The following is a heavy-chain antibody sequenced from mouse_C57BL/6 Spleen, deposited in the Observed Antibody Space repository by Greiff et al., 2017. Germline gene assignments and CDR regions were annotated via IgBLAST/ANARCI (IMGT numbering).Heavy chain of an antibody. V-gene: IGHV1-64*01. CDR1: GYTFTSYW. CDR2: IHPNSGST. CDR3: ARRGLERSDY. D-gene: IGHD3-3*01. Sequence: VQLQQPGAELVKPGASVKLSCKASGYTFTSYWMHWVKQRPGQGLEWIGMIHPNSGSTNYNEKFKSKATLPVAKSSSTAYMQLSSLTSEDSAVFYCARRGLERSDYWGQGTSLTVSS. J-gene: IGHJ2*02.